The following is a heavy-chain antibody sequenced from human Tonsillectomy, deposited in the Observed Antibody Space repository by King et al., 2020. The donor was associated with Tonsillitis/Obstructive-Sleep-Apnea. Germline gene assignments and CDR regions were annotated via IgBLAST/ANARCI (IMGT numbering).Heavy chain of an antibody. D-gene: IGHD6-19*01. CDR3: ARDGELQWLATFDY. J-gene: IGHJ4*02. CDR2: IYGGDKT. CDR1: GFSVSNNY. V-gene: IGHV3-53*01. Sequence: VQLVESGGGLIQPGGSLRLSCAVSGFSVSNNYMSWVRQAPGKGLEWVSVIYGGDKTHYADSVKGRFTISRDISQNTVYLQMNSLRVEDTAVYYCARDGELQWLATFDYWGRGTLVIVSS.